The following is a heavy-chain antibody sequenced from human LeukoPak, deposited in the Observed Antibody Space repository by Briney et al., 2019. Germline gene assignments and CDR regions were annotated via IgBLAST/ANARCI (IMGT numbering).Heavy chain of an antibody. CDR1: GFTFSSYS. Sequence: PGGSLRLSCAASGFTFSSYSMNWVRQAPGKGLEWVSSISSSSSYIYYADSVKGRFTISRDNAKNSLYLQMNSLRAEDTALYYCARDSDDFWSGYYRHWGQGTLVTVSS. CDR2: ISSSSSYI. D-gene: IGHD3-3*01. CDR3: ARDSDDFWSGYYRH. J-gene: IGHJ4*02. V-gene: IGHV3-21*04.